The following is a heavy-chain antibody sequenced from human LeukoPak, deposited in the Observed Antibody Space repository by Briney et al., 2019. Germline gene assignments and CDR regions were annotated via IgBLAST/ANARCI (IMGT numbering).Heavy chain of an antibody. CDR1: GGTFSSYA. CDR2: IIPILGIA. Sequence: GSSVTVSCKASGGTFSSYAISWVRQAPGQGLEWMGRIIPILGIANYAQKFQGRVTITADKSTSTAYMELSSLRSEDTAVFYCVRDLGVDTSMIFFDYWGQGTLVTVSS. CDR3: VRDLGVDTSMIFFDY. D-gene: IGHD5-18*01. J-gene: IGHJ4*02. V-gene: IGHV1-69*04.